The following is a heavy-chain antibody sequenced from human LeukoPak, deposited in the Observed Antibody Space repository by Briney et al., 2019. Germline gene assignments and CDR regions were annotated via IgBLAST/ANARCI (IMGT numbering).Heavy chain of an antibody. D-gene: IGHD3-10*01. J-gene: IGHJ4*02. CDR2: IDSDGSST. V-gene: IGHV3-74*01. Sequence: GGSLRLSCAASGFTFSSYWMNWVRQAPGKGLVWVSYIDSDGSSTNYADSVKGRFTISRDNAKNSLYLQMNSLRAEDTAVYYCAKTYYYGSGSYYKFLDYWGQGTLVTVSS. CDR1: GFTFSSYW. CDR3: AKTYYYGSGSYYKFLDY.